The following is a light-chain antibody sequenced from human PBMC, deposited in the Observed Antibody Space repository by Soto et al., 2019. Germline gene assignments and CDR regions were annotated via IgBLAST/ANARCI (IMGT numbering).Light chain of an antibody. Sequence: EIVLTQSPGTLSLSPGERATLSCRASQSASSSYLAWYQQKPGQAPRLLIYGASTRATGIPDRFSGSGSGTDFTLTISRLEPEDFAVYHCQQYDDSMTFGQGTKVDI. CDR3: QQYDDSMT. J-gene: IGKJ1*01. CDR1: QSASSSY. V-gene: IGKV3-20*01. CDR2: GAS.